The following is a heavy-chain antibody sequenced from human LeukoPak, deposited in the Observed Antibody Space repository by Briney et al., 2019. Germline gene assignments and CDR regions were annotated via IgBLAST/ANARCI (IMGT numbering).Heavy chain of an antibody. CDR2: IWYDGSNK. V-gene: IGHV3-33*01. Sequence: GRSLRLSCAASGFTFSSYGMHWVRQARGKGLEWVAVIWYDGSNKYYADSVKGRFTISRDNSKNTLYLQMNSLRAEDTAVYYCARDSTYYYDSSPFDYWGQGTLVTVSS. J-gene: IGHJ4*02. D-gene: IGHD3-22*01. CDR1: GFTFSSYG. CDR3: ARDSTYYYDSSPFDY.